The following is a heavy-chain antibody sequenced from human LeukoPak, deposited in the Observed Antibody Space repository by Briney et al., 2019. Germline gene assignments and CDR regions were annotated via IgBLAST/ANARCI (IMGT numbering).Heavy chain of an antibody. J-gene: IGHJ6*03. CDR3: ARLKFYDSTGYSPGYYMDV. CDR1: GRSIISYY. CDR2: IYPTGNT. V-gene: IGHV4-4*07. D-gene: IGHD3-22*01. Sequence: SESLSLTCSVAGRSIISYYCGWIRQPAGKGPGWIGLIYPTGNTDYNPSLKTRVTMSTDLSKKHVSLRLRSVTAADTAVYYCARLKFYDSTGYSPGYYMDVWGKGTAVTVSS.